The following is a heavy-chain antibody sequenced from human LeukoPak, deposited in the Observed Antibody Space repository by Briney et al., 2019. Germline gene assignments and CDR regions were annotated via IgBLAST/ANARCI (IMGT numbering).Heavy chain of an antibody. Sequence: PSETLSLTCTVSGGSISSGGYYWSWIRQHPGKGLEWIGYIYYSGSTYYNPSLKSRVTISVDTSKNQFSLKLSSVTAADTAVYYCARGVVVTAHFDIWGQGTKVTVSS. CDR1: GGSISSGGYY. CDR2: IYYSGST. CDR3: ARGVVVTAHFDI. D-gene: IGHD2-21*02. J-gene: IGHJ3*02. V-gene: IGHV4-31*03.